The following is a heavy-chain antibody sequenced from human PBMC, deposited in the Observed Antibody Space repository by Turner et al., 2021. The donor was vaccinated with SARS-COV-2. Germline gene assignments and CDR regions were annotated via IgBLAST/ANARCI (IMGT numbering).Heavy chain of an antibody. CDR2: FNSDGNYI. V-gene: IGHV3-74*01. D-gene: IGHD2-15*01. Sequence: EVALVESGGGLFQPGGSLRLPCPASGFPFRSFWVHWVRQAPGKGLVWVSRFNSDGNYISYADYVRGRFTNSRDSAKNTLFLQMNSLRAEDTAVYYCARGHCTGGRCDYYYGMDVWGQGTTVTVSS. CDR3: ARGHCTGGRCDYYYGMDV. J-gene: IGHJ6*02. CDR1: GFPFRSFW.